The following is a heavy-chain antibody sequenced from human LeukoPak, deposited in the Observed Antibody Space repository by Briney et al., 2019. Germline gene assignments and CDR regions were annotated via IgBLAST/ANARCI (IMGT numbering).Heavy chain of an antibody. Sequence: SETLSLTCTVSGGSISNYHCSWIRQPPGKGLEWIGFIYFIGSTNYNPYLRGRVTISVDTSKYQCSLRLNSLTAADTAVYYCARVAVPGILAAGRGHFDEWGQGTVVTVSS. CDR1: GGSISNYH. V-gene: IGHV4-59*01. D-gene: IGHD6-13*01. CDR2: IYFIGST. J-gene: IGHJ4*02. CDR3: ARVAVPGILAAGRGHFDE.